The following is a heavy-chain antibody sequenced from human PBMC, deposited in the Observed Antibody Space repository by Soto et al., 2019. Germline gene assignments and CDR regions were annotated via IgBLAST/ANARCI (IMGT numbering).Heavy chain of an antibody. Sequence: QVQLVESGGGVVQPGRSLRLSCAASEFTFTNYGMHWVRQAPGNGLEWVAVISRDGSVRYYADSVKGRFTISRDNSKNTLYLQVNNLRAEDTAVYYCAKEYCGGHCSSDYFDSWGQGTWSPSPQ. CDR3: AKEYCGGHCSSDYFDS. CDR2: ISRDGSVR. J-gene: IGHJ4*02. CDR1: EFTFTNYG. V-gene: IGHV3-30*18. D-gene: IGHD2-21*01.